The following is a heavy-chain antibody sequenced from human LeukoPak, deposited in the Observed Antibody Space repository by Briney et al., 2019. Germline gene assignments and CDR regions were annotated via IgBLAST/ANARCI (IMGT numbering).Heavy chain of an antibody. CDR3: ARGIGDILTGYYPHNWFDP. V-gene: IGHV3-21*01. CDR1: GFTFSKYN. D-gene: IGHD3-9*01. Sequence: GGSLRLSCAASGFTFSKYNMNWVRQAPGKGLEWVSSISTSSIYIYQADSVKGRFTVSRDNARNSLFLQMNSLRAEDTAVYYCARGIGDILTGYYPHNWFDPWGQGTLVTVSS. CDR2: ISTSSIYI. J-gene: IGHJ5*02.